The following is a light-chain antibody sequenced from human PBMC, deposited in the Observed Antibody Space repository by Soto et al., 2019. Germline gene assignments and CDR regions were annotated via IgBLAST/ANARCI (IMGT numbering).Light chain of an antibody. Sequence: QSVRTQPPSVSGAPGQRVTISCTGSSSNIGAGYHVHWYQQLPGTAPKLLIYGNSNRPSGVPDRFSGSKSGTSDSLAITGLQAEDEADYYCQSYDSSLSGSVFGGGTKVTV. CDR3: QSYDSSLSGSV. J-gene: IGLJ2*01. V-gene: IGLV1-40*01. CDR1: SSNIGAGYH. CDR2: GNS.